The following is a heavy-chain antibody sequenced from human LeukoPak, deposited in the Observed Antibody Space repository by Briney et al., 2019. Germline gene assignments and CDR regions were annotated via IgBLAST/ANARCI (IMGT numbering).Heavy chain of an antibody. CDR2: ISAYNGNT. J-gene: IGHJ4*02. CDR3: AREDTSGSYSNLDY. V-gene: IGHV1-18*01. Sequence: ASVKVSCKASGYTFTSYGISWVRQAPGQGLEWMGWISAYNGNTNYAQKFQGRVTMTTDTSTSTAYMELRSLRSDDTAIYYCAREDTSGSYSNLDYWGQGTLVTVSS. D-gene: IGHD3-22*01. CDR1: GYTFTSYG.